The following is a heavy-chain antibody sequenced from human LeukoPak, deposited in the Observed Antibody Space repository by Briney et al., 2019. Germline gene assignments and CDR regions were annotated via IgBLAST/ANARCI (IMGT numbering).Heavy chain of an antibody. CDR1: GYTPTELS. V-gene: IGHV1-24*01. Sequence: RASVKVSCKVSGYTPTELSMHWVRQAPGKGLEWMGGFDPEDGETIYAQKFQGRVTMTEDTSTDTAYMELSSLRSEDTAVYYCAREGYCSGGSCYSVVPYYYYGMDVWGQGTTVTVSS. CDR3: AREGYCSGGSCYSVVPYYYYGMDV. J-gene: IGHJ6*02. CDR2: FDPEDGET. D-gene: IGHD2-15*01.